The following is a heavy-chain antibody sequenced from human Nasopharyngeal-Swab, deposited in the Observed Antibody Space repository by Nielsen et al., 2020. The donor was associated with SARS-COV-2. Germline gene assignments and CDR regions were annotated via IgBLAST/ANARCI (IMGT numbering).Heavy chain of an antibody. Sequence: WVRQAPGQGLEWMGRIDPNTGGTSSAQIFQGRVTMTRDTSISTAYMELSRLRSDDTAVYYCASGGGYCSSTSCSNWFDPWGQGTLVTVSS. V-gene: IGHV1-2*06. D-gene: IGHD2-2*03. CDR3: ASGGGYCSSTSCSNWFDP. J-gene: IGHJ5*02. CDR2: IDPNTGGT.